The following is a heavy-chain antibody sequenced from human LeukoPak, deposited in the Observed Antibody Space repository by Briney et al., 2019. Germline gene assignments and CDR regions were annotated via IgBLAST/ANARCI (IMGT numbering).Heavy chain of an antibody. D-gene: IGHD3-10*01. CDR3: ASYGSGSYRFDP. Sequence: SETLSLTCTVSGVSISSGNYYWSWIRQHPGKGLEWIGYIHHSGSTYYNPSLKSRVIISVDTSKNQFSLKLNSVTAADTAVYYCASYGSGSYRFDPWGQGTLVTVSS. CDR2: IHHSGST. V-gene: IGHV4-31*03. J-gene: IGHJ5*02. CDR1: GVSISSGNYY.